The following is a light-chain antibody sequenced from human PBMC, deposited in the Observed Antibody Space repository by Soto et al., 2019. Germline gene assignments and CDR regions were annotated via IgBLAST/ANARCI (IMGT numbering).Light chain of an antibody. Sequence: QSVLTQPPSVSGAPWQRVTISCTGISSNIGAGYDVHWYQQLPGTAPKLLIYGNSNRPSGVPDRFSGSKSGTSASLAITGLQAEDEADYYCQSYDSSLSGYVFGTGTKVTVL. CDR1: SSNIGAGYD. V-gene: IGLV1-40*01. CDR2: GNS. J-gene: IGLJ1*01. CDR3: QSYDSSLSGYV.